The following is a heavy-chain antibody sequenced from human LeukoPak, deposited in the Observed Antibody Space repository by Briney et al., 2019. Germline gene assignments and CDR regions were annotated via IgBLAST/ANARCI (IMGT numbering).Heavy chain of an antibody. CDR3: ARDPRTMVRGVTLYYYMDV. D-gene: IGHD3-10*01. CDR1: AFTFSSYS. CDR2: ISSSGSYI. Sequence: GGSLRLSCAASAFTFSSYSMNWVRQAPGKGLEWVSSISSSGSYIYYADSVKGRFTISRDNAKNSLYLQMNSLRAEDTAVYYCARDPRTMVRGVTLYYYMDVWGKGTTVTISS. J-gene: IGHJ6*03. V-gene: IGHV3-21*01.